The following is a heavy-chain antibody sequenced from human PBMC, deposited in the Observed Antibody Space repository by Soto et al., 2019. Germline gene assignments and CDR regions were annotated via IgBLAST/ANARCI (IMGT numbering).Heavy chain of an antibody. CDR3: VRGKNSFDI. CDR1: GFTFSDHY. Sequence: EVQLVESGGGLVQPGGSLRLSCAVSGFTFSDHYMDWVRQAPGKALEWVGRSRNKANRYTTEYAASVKGRFTISRDHSKNSLYLQMNSLKTEDAAVYYCVRGKNSFDIWGQGTMVTVSS. J-gene: IGHJ3*02. CDR2: SRNKANRYTT. V-gene: IGHV3-72*01.